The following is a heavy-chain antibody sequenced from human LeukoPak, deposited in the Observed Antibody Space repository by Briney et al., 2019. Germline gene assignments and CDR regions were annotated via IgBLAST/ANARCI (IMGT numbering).Heavy chain of an antibody. CDR2: INHSGST. Sequence: SETLSLTCAVYGGSFSGYYWSWIRQPPGKGLEWIGEINHSGSTNYNPSLKSRVTISVDTSKNQFSLKLSSVTAADTAVYYCARRGYGDYGFDYWGQGTLVTVSS. CDR3: ARRGYGDYGFDY. D-gene: IGHD4-17*01. CDR1: GGSFSGYY. V-gene: IGHV4-34*01. J-gene: IGHJ4*02.